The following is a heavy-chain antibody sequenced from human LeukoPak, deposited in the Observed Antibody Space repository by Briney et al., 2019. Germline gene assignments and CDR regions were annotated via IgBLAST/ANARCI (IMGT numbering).Heavy chain of an antibody. CDR1: GFTFSSYA. CDR2: ISGSGGST. D-gene: IGHD3-3*01. CDR3: AKGDYDFWSGLPFFDY. V-gene: IGHV3-23*01. J-gene: IGHJ4*02. Sequence: GGSLRHSCAASGFTFSSYAMSWVRQAPGKGLEWVSAISGSGGSTYYADSVKGRFTISRDNSKNTLYLQMNSLRAEDTAVYYCAKGDYDFWSGLPFFDYWGQGPLVTVSS.